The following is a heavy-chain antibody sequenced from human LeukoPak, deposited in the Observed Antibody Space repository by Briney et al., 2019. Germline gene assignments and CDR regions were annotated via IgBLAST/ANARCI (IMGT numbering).Heavy chain of an antibody. V-gene: IGHV3-21*01. D-gene: IGHD3-10*01. CDR3: ARLRYYSGSGTLDV. CDR1: GFTFSSYS. Sequence: GGSLRLSCAASGFTFSSYSMNWVRQAPGKGLEWVSSISSSSSYIYYADSVKGRFTISRDNAKNSLYLQVNSLRAEDTAVYYCARLRYYSGSGTLDVWGKGTTATISS. CDR2: ISSSSSYI. J-gene: IGHJ6*04.